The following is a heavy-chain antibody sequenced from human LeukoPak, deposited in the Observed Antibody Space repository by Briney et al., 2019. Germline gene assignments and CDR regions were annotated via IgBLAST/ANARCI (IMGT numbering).Heavy chain of an antibody. CDR3: TRMTTVTTGGY. V-gene: IGHV3-74*01. CDR1: GFTFSSYW. D-gene: IGHD4-17*01. J-gene: IGHJ4*02. CDR2: INSDGSST. Sequence: GGSLRLSCAASGFTFSSYWMHWVRQAPGKGLVWVSRINSDGSSTSYADSVKGRFTISRDNAKNTLYLQMNSLKTEDTAVYYCTRMTTVTTGGYWGQGTLVTVSS.